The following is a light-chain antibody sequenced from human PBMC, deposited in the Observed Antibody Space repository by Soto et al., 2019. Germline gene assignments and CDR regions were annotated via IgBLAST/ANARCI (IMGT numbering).Light chain of an antibody. CDR1: QGISSY. Sequence: IQLTQSPSSLSASVGDRVTINCRASQGISSYLAWYQQKPGKAPKFLIYAASTLQSGVPSRFTGSGSGTDFTLTITSLQAEDFATYYCLQVNSFPLSFGGGTKVEIK. CDR3: LQVNSFPLS. V-gene: IGKV1-9*01. CDR2: AAS. J-gene: IGKJ4*01.